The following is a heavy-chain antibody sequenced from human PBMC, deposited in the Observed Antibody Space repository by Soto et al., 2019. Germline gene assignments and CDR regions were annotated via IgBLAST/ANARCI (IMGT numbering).Heavy chain of an antibody. CDR2: IDPSDSYT. Sequence: GEPLKICSKGAGDSCTSYWISRVRKMPGKGLEWMGRIDPSDSYTNYSPSFQGHVTISADKSISTAYLQWSSLKASDTAMYYCARAGLGHYYGSGSLLFTDLMDVWGQGTTVTVSS. CDR1: GDSCTSYW. V-gene: IGHV5-10-1*01. D-gene: IGHD3-10*01. J-gene: IGHJ6*02. CDR3: ARAGLGHYYGSGSLLFTDLMDV.